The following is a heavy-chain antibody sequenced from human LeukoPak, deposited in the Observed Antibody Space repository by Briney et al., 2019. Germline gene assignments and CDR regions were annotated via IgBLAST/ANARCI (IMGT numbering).Heavy chain of an antibody. J-gene: IGHJ3*02. CDR1: GFSFSTSW. CDR2: IYPGDSDT. V-gene: IGHV5-51*01. D-gene: IGHD4-23*01. CDR3: ARLLGLKVVTPDDEAFDI. Sequence: GGSLQISCEGSGFSFSTSWMAWVRQLPGEGLEWMGIIYPGDSDTRYNPSFQGQVTMSADKSISTAYLQWSSLKASDTAMYYCARLLGLKVVTPDDEAFDIWGQGTMVTVSS.